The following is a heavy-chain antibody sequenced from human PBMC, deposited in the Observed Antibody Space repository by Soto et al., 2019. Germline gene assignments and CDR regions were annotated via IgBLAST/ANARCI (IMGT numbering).Heavy chain of an antibody. J-gene: IGHJ6*02. CDR1: GFTFSSYA. Sequence: GGSLRLSCAASGFTFSSYAMSWVRQAPGKGLEWVSAISGSGGSTYYADSVKGRFTISRDNSKNTLYLQMNSLRAEDTAVYYCAKDPSMYYDSSGYLIGHYYYYYGMDVWGQGTTVTVSS. CDR3: AKDPSMYYDSSGYLIGHYYYYYGMDV. CDR2: ISGSGGST. V-gene: IGHV3-23*01. D-gene: IGHD3-22*01.